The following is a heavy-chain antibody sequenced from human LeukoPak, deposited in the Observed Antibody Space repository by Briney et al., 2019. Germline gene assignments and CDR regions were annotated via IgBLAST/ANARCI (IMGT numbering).Heavy chain of an antibody. V-gene: IGHV4-39*01. CDR3: ARHRRRDNWNDAVDYFDY. CDR2: IYYSGST. D-gene: IGHD1-20*01. Sequence: SETLSLTCTVSGGSISSSSYYWGWICQPPGKGLEWIGSIYYSGSTYYNPSLKSRVTISVDTSKNQFSLKLSSVTAADTAVYYCARHRRRDNWNDAVDYFDYWGQGTLVTVSS. J-gene: IGHJ4*02. CDR1: GGSISSSSYY.